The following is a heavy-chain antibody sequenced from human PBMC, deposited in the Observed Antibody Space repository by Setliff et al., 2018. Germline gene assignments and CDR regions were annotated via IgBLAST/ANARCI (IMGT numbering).Heavy chain of an antibody. V-gene: IGHV1-18*01. Sequence: ASVQVSCKASAYSFTNYGITWVRQAPGQGLEWMGWISAYDGNTKFAQNIQGRVTLTTDTPTSTAYMELRSLRSDDTAVYYCARSPPNRGSGSGWYGDFWGQGTLVTVSS. CDR1: AYSFTNYG. D-gene: IGHD6-19*01. CDR2: ISAYDGNT. CDR3: ARSPPNRGSGSGWYGDF. J-gene: IGHJ4*02.